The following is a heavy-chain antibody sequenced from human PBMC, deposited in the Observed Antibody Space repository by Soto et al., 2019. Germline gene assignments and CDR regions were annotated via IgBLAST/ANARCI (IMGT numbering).Heavy chain of an antibody. CDR1: GGSISSSSYY. D-gene: IGHD6-19*01. J-gene: IGHJ5*02. V-gene: IGHV4-39*01. CDR3: ATQRPVAVFPGWFDP. Sequence: SETLSLTCTVSGGSISSSSYYWGWIRQPPGKGLEWIGSIYYSGSTYYNPSLKSRVTISVDTSKNQFSLKLSSVTAADTAVYYCATQRPVAVFPGWFDPWGQGTLVTVSS. CDR2: IYYSGST.